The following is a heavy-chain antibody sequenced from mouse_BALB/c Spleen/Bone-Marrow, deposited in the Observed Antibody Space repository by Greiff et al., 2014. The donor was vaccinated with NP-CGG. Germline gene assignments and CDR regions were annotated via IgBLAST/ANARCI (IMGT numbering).Heavy chain of an antibody. CDR1: GYSFTSYT. Sequence: QVQLKESAAELARPGASVKMSCKASGYSFTSYTMHWVKQRPGQGLEWIGYINPSGGYNEYNQKFKDKTTLTADKSSSTAYMQLRSLTSEDPAVYYCARPYSNYVYYWGQGTTLTVSS. CDR3: ARPYSNYVYY. V-gene: IGHV1-4*02. J-gene: IGHJ2*01. CDR2: INPSGGYN. D-gene: IGHD2-5*01.